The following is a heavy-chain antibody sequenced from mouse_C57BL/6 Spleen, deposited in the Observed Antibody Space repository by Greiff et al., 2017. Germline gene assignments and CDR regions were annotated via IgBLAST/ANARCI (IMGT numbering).Heavy chain of an antibody. V-gene: IGHV1-80*01. CDR2: IYPGDGDT. CDR1: GYAFSSYW. Sequence: VQLVESGAELVKPGASVKISCKASGYAFSSYWMNWVKQRPGKGLEWIGQIYPGDGDTNYNGKFKGKATLTADKSSSTAYMQLSSLTSEDSAVYFCARKAYYSNYHAMDYWGQGTSVTVSS. J-gene: IGHJ4*01. CDR3: ARKAYYSNYHAMDY. D-gene: IGHD2-5*01.